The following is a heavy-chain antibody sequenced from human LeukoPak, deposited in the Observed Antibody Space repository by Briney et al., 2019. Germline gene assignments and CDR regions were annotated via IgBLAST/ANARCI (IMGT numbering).Heavy chain of an antibody. D-gene: IGHD5-12*01. CDR1: GFTSDHYG. J-gene: IGHJ6*04. CDR2: LRGQPHGGSS. CDR3: TTVQSFDYLSSAHTFYIYMDV. V-gene: IGHV3-49*04. Sequence: PGGSLRLSCTMSGFTSDHYGLSWVRQAHGEGLGWVSLLRGQPHGGSSEYAASVEGRFTASRDDSKSVAYLQMNSLKTEDTGVYFCTTVQSFDYLSSAHTFYIYMDVWGKGSTVTVSS.